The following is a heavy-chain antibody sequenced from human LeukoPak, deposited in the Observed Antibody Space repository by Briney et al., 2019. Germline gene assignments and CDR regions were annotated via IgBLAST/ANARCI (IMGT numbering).Heavy chain of an antibody. CDR1: GFTFSSYG. V-gene: IGHV3-33*01. CDR2: IWYDGSNK. Sequence: GGSLRLSCAASGFTFSSYGMHWVRQAPGKGLEWVAVIWYDGSNKYYADSVKGRFTISRDNSKNTLYLQMNSLRAEDTAVYYCARVHASYGLRVEAHWFDPWGQGTLVTVSS. CDR3: ARVHASYGLRVEAHWFDP. D-gene: IGHD5-18*01. J-gene: IGHJ5*02.